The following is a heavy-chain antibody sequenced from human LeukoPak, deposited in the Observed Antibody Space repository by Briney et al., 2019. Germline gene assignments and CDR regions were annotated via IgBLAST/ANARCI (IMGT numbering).Heavy chain of an antibody. J-gene: IGHJ4*02. CDR3: ARTSHYVDIAATIPYGIYYFDY. Sequence: SVKVSCKASGYTFTSYGINWVRHAPGHGLEWMGWIRAYNGETNYAQKLQGRVTLSTDTCTRTAYIELSSVRSDDTAVYYCARTSHYVDIAATIPYGIYYFDYGGQGTLVTVSS. CDR2: IRAYNGET. CDR1: GYTFTSYG. V-gene: IGHV1-18*01. D-gene: IGHD5-12*01.